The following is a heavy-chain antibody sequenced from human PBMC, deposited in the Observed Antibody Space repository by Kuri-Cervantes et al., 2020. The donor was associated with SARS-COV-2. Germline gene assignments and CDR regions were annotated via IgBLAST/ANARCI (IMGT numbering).Heavy chain of an antibody. V-gene: IGHV1-69*13. CDR1: GGTFSSYA. CDR2: TIPIFGTA. CDR3: AMLPRPRNAFDI. Sequence: SVKVSCKASGGTFSSYAISWVRQAPGQGLEWMGGTIPIFGTANYAQKFQGRVTITADESTSTAYMELSSLRSEDTAVYYCAMLPRPRNAFDIWGQGTMVTVSS. D-gene: IGHD3-16*01. J-gene: IGHJ3*02.